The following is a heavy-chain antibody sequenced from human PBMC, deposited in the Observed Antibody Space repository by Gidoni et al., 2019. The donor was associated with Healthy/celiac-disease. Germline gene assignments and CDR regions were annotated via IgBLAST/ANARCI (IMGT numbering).Heavy chain of an antibody. CDR1: GFTFSSYA. CDR3: ARDRELWFGELSPYY. Sequence: QVQLVESGGGVVQPGRSLRLSCAASGFTFSSYAMHWVRQAPGKGLEWVAVISYDGSNKYYADSVKGRFTISRDNSKNTLYLQMNSLRAEDTAVYYCARDRELWFGELSPYYWGQGTLVTVSS. V-gene: IGHV3-30-3*01. CDR2: ISYDGSNK. D-gene: IGHD3-10*01. J-gene: IGHJ4*02.